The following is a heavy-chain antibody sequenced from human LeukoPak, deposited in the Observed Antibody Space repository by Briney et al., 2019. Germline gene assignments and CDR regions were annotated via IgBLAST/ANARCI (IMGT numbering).Heavy chain of an antibody. CDR1: GYTFTSYY. D-gene: IGHD5-12*01. V-gene: IGHV1-46*01. CDR2: INPSGGST. J-gene: IGHJ6*03. CDR3: AGGRYSGYEGHYYYYYMDV. Sequence: ASVKVSCKASGYTFTSYYMHWVRQAPGQGLEWMGIINPSGGSTSYAQKFQGRVTMTRDMSTSTVYMELSSLRSEDTAVYYCAGGRYSGYEGHYYYYYMDVWGKGTTVTVSS.